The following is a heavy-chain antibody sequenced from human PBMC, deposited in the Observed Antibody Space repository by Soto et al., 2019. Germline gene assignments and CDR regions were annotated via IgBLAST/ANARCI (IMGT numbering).Heavy chain of an antibody. J-gene: IGHJ4*02. CDR1: GDSVSSNSAA. V-gene: IGHV6-1*01. Sequence: SQTLSLTCAISGDSVSSNSAAWNWIRQSPSRGLEWLGRTYYRSKWYNDYAVSVKSRITINPDTSKNQFSLQLNSVTPEDTAVYYCARDWDYYGSGSYYGYYFDYWGQGTLVTVSS. CDR3: ARDWDYYGSGSYYGYYFDY. CDR2: TYYRSKWYN. D-gene: IGHD3-10*01.